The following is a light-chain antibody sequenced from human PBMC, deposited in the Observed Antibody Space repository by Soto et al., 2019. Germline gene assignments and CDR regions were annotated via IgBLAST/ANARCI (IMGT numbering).Light chain of an antibody. CDR3: QQSDTVRRT. CDR2: DAS. V-gene: IGKV1-39*01. J-gene: IGKJ2*01. Sequence: DLQMTQSPSSLSASVGDKVTITCRASQSISSYLIWYQQKPGKAPKLLIYDASSLQSGVPSRCSGSGSGTYFNLTLSSLQPEDFATYYCQQSDTVRRTFRQGTKLEIK. CDR1: QSISSY.